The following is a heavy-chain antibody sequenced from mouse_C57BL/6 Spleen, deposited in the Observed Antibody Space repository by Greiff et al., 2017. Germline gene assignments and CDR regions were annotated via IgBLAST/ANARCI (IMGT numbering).Heavy chain of an antibody. V-gene: IGHV1-80*01. J-gene: IGHJ3*01. Sequence: VKVVESGAELVKPGASVKISCKASGYAFSSYWMNWVKQRPGKGLEWIGQIYPGDGDTNYNGKFKGKATLTAEKSSSTAYMQLSSLTSEDSAVYFCAIYDGYYGFAYRGQRTLVTVSA. D-gene: IGHD2-3*01. CDR1: GYAFSSYW. CDR2: IYPGDGDT. CDR3: AIYDGYYGFAY.